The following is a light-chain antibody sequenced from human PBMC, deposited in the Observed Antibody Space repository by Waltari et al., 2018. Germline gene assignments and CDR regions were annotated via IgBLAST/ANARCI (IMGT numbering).Light chain of an antibody. CDR1: QSITSY. CDR3: QQFYTQPRT. V-gene: IGKV1-39*01. CDR2: AAS. J-gene: IGKJ1*01. Sequence: DIQMTQSPSSLSASVGDRVTITCRASQSITSYLNWYQFKPGKAPKLLIYAASTLQSGVPSRFSGSGSGTDFSLTISSLQPEDLAVYYCQQFYTQPRTFGQGTKVEVK.